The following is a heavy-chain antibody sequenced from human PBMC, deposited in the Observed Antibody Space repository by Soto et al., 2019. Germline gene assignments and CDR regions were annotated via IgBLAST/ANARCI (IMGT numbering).Heavy chain of an antibody. D-gene: IGHD4-17*01. J-gene: IGHJ6*02. Sequence: NPSETLSLTCSVSGASITSHYWSWIRQSAGEGLQWIGRVYARGATNYNPSLKSRVTISGDTSKNQFSPKLTSVTAADTAVYYCARSSGDDFFYYGMDVWGHGTTVTVSS. CDR1: GASITSHY. CDR3: ARSSGDDFFYYGMDV. CDR2: VYARGAT. V-gene: IGHV4-59*10.